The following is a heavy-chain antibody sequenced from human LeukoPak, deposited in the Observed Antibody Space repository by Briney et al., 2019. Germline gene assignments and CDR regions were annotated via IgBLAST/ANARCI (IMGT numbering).Heavy chain of an antibody. CDR3: ARDIRGELLSSHYYYNYMDV. D-gene: IGHD3-10*01. CDR1: GGTFSSYA. CDR2: IIPIFGTA. J-gene: IGHJ6*03. Sequence: SVKVSCKASGGTFSSYAISWVRQAPGQGLEWMGRIIPIFGTANYAQKFQGRVTITTDESTSTAYMELSSLRSEDTAVYYCARDIRGELLSSHYYYNYMDVWGKGTTVTVSS. V-gene: IGHV1-69*05.